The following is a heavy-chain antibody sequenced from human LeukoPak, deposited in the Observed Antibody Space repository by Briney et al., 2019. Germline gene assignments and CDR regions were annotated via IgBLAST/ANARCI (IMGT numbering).Heavy chain of an antibody. J-gene: IGHJ6*02. Sequence: SETLSLTCTVSGGSISSYYWSWIRQPPGKGLEWIGYIYYSGSTNYNPSLKSRVTISVDTSKNQFSLKLSSVTAADTAVYYCARVRVPLTIFAGMDVWGQGTTVTVSS. CDR2: IYYSGST. V-gene: IGHV4-59*01. D-gene: IGHD3-3*01. CDR3: ARVRVPLTIFAGMDV. CDR1: GGSISSYY.